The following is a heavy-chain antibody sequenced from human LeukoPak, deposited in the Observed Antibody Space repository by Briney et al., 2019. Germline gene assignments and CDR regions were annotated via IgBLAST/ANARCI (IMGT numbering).Heavy chain of an antibody. V-gene: IGHV4-30-4*07. CDR1: GGSISSGGYS. CDR2: IYYSGST. D-gene: IGHD5-24*01. Sequence: PSQTLSLTCAVSGGSISSGGYSWSWIRQPPGKGLEWIGYIYYSGSTYYNPSLKSRVTISVDTSKNQFSLKLSSVTAADTAVYYCARDRGWLQTNWGQGTLVTVSS. J-gene: IGHJ4*02. CDR3: ARDRGWLQTN.